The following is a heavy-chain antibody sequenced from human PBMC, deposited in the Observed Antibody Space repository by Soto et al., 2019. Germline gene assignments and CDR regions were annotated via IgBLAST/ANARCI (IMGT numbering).Heavy chain of an antibody. V-gene: IGHV3-23*01. J-gene: IGHJ1*01. D-gene: IGHD2-21*02. CDR2: ISNSGGLT. CDR3: AKVLNPELLLFQN. Sequence: LRLSCAASGFTFSAFAMSWVRQAPGKGLEWVSGISNSGGLTNYADSVTGRFTISRDNSKHTVSLQMNSLRADDTAVYYCAKVLNPELLLFQNWGQGTLVTVSS. CDR1: GFTFSAFA.